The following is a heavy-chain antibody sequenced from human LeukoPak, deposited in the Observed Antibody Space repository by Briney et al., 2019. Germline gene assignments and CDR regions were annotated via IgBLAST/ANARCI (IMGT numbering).Heavy chain of an antibody. J-gene: IGHJ4*02. V-gene: IGHV3-30*18. CDR2: ISYDGSNK. Sequence: GRSLRLSCAASGFTFSSYGMHWVRQAPGKGLEWVAVISYDGSNKYYADSVKGRFTISRDNSKNTLYLQMSSLRAEDTAVYYCAKEDWSSGYAKWGQGTLVTVSS. D-gene: IGHD3-22*01. CDR3: AKEDWSSGYAK. CDR1: GFTFSSYG.